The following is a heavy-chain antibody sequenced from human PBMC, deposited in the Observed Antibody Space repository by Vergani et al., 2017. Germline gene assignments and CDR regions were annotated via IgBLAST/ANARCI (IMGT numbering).Heavy chain of an antibody. D-gene: IGHD3-10*01. CDR3: ARGDYYGSGSYSD. V-gene: IGHV4-39*07. Sequence: QVQLQESGPGLVKPSETLSLTCAVSGGSISSSSYYWGWIRQPPGKGLEWIGSIYYSGSTYYNPSLKSRVTISVDTSKNQFSLKLSSVTAADTAVYYCARGDYYGSGSYSDWGQGTLVTVSS. J-gene: IGHJ4*02. CDR1: GGSISSSSYY. CDR2: IYYSGST.